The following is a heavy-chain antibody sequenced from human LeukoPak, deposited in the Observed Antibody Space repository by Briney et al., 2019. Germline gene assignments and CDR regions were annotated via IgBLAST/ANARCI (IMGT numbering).Heavy chain of an antibody. Sequence: GALRLSCAASGFTFSSYAMHWVRQAPGKGLEWVAVISYDGSNKYYADSVKGRFTISRDNSKNTLYLQMNSLRAEDTAVYYCARETPPESSVYYFDYWGQGTLVTVSS. J-gene: IGHJ4*02. V-gene: IGHV3-30-3*01. CDR2: ISYDGSNK. D-gene: IGHD1-26*01. CDR1: GFTFSSYA. CDR3: ARETPPESSVYYFDY.